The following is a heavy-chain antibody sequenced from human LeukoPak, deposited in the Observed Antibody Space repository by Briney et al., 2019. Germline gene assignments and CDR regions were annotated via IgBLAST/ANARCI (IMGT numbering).Heavy chain of an antibody. J-gene: IGHJ4*02. V-gene: IGHV3-74*01. CDR3: ARGGYSSSWYPHPLY. D-gene: IGHD6-13*01. CDR2: INSDGSST. Sequence: GGSLRLSCAASGFTFSSYWMHWVRQAPGKGLVWVSRINSDGSSTSYADSVKGRFTISRDNAKNTLHLQMNSLRAEDTAVYYCARGGYSSSWYPHPLYWGQGTLVTFSS. CDR1: GFTFSSYW.